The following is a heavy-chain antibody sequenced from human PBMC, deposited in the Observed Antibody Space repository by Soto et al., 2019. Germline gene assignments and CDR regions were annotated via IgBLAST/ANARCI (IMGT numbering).Heavy chain of an antibody. Sequence: SETLSLTCTVSGGSISSYYWSWIRQPPGKGLEWIGYIYYSGSTNYNPSLKSRVTISVDTSKNQFSLKLSSVTAADTAVYYCARAPSYYYDSSGYYSWFDPWGQGTLVTVSS. CDR3: ARAPSYYYDSSGYYSWFDP. D-gene: IGHD3-22*01. J-gene: IGHJ5*02. V-gene: IGHV4-59*01. CDR1: GGSISSYY. CDR2: IYYSGST.